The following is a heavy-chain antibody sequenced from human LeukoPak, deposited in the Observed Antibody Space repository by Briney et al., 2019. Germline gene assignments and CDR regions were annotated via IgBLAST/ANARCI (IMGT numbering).Heavy chain of an antibody. Sequence: PSETLSPTCTVSGGSISSYYWSWIRQPAGKGLEGIGRIYTRGSTNYNTSLKSRVTMSVDTSKTQFSLKLSSVTAADTAVYYCARDGGSYAPGFDYWGQGTLVTVSS. J-gene: IGHJ4*02. V-gene: IGHV4-4*07. D-gene: IGHD1-26*01. CDR2: IYTRGST. CDR3: ARDGGSYAPGFDY. CDR1: GGSISSYY.